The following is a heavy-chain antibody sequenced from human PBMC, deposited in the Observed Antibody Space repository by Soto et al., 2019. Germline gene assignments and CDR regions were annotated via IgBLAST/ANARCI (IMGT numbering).Heavy chain of an antibody. CDR2: IVVGSGNT. Sequence: SVKVSCKASGFTFTSSAVQWVRQARGQRLEWIGWIVVGSGNTNYAQKFQERVTITRDMSTSTAYMELSSLRSEDTAVYYCAADYPPIKYGMDVWGQGTTVTVSS. V-gene: IGHV1-58*01. CDR1: GFTFTSSA. J-gene: IGHJ6*02. D-gene: IGHD1-20*01. CDR3: AADYPPIKYGMDV.